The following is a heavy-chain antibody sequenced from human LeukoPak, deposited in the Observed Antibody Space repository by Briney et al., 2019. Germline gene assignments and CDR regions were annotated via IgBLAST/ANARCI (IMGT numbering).Heavy chain of an antibody. CDR3: ATRSRDGYNYRYYYYYMDV. J-gene: IGHJ6*03. D-gene: IGHD5-24*01. CDR2: IYYSGST. CDR1: GGSISSYY. V-gene: IGHV4-59*01. Sequence: SETLSLTCSLSGGSISSYYWSWIRQPPGKGLEWIGYIYYSGSTNYNPSLKSRVTISVDTSKNQFSLKLSSVTAADTAVYYCATRSRDGYNYRYYYYYMDVWGKGTTVTVSS.